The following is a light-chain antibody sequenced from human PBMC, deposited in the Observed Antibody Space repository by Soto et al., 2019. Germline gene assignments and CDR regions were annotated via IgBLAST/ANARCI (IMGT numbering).Light chain of an antibody. CDR3: QQYGTSPWT. CDR2: GAS. J-gene: IGKJ1*01. Sequence: EIVLTQSPGTLSLSPGARAPLSCRASQSVSSSYLAWYQQKPGQAPRLLIYGASSRATGIPDRFGGSGSGTDFTLTISGLEPEDFALYYCQQYGTSPWTFGQGTKVDIK. CDR1: QSVSSSY. V-gene: IGKV3-20*01.